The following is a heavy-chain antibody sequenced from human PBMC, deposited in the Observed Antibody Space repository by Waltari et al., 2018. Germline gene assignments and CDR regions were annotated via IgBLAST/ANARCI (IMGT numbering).Heavy chain of an antibody. Sequence: EVQMVESGGGLVQPGGSLRLSCAASGFTCSNFWMDWVRQAPGKGLEWVANINPDGSAKNYVDSVKGRFTIFRDNTKNSLYLQMNSLRAEDTAIYYCSESLNVWGPGTTVTVSS. CDR3: SESLNV. V-gene: IGHV3-7*01. CDR2: INPDGSAK. J-gene: IGHJ6*02. CDR1: GFTCSNFW.